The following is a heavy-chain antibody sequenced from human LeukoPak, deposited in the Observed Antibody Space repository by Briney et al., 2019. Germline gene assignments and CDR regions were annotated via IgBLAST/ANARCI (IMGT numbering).Heavy chain of an antibody. CDR3: AKDLHFDYSDGDDI. J-gene: IGHJ3*02. CDR2: ISSSSSYI. CDR1: GFTFSSYS. Sequence: PGGSLRLSCAASGFTFSSYSMNWVRQAPGKGLEWVSSISSSSSYIYYADSVKGRFTISRDNAKNSLYLQMNSLRAEDTAVYYCAKDLHFDYSDGDDIWGQGTMVTVSS. D-gene: IGHD4-11*01. V-gene: IGHV3-21*01.